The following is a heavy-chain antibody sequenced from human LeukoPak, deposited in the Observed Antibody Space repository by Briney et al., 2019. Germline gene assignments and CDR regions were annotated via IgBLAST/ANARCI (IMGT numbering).Heavy chain of an antibody. J-gene: IGHJ6*03. CDR2: IYTSGST. CDR3: ARGVVPAARDYYYYYMDV. V-gene: IGHV4-61*02. Sequence: PSQTLSLTCTVSGGSISSGDYYWSWIRQPAGKGLEWIGRIYTSGSTNYNPSLKSRVTMSVDTSKNQFSLKLSSVTAADTAVYYCARGVVPAARDYYYYYMDVWGKGTTVTVSS. D-gene: IGHD2-2*01. CDR1: GGSISSGDYY.